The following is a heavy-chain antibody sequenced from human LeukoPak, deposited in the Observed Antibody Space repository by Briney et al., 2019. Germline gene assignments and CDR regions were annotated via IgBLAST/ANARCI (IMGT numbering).Heavy chain of an antibody. Sequence: GGSLRLSCAASGFTFSSYGMSWVRQAPGKGLEWVANIKQDGSEKYYVDSVKGRFTISRDNAENSLYLQMNSLRAEDTAVCYCARAGRVEMATIAWGQGTLVTVSS. J-gene: IGHJ5*02. D-gene: IGHD5-24*01. V-gene: IGHV3-7*01. CDR1: GFTFSSYG. CDR3: ARAGRVEMATIA. CDR2: IKQDGSEK.